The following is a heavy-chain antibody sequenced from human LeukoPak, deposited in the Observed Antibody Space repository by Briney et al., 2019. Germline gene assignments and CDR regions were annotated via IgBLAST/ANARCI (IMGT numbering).Heavy chain of an antibody. CDR1: GYTFSSYS. CDR3: ARDRDGLLSVY. CDR2: ISSSSSYI. V-gene: IGHV3-21*01. J-gene: IGHJ4*02. Sequence: SCKASGYTFSSYSLNWVRQAPGKGLVWVSSISSSSSYIYYADSVKGRFTISRDNAKNSLYLQMNSLRAEDTAVYYCARDRDGLLSVYWGQGTLVTVSS. D-gene: IGHD2-8*01.